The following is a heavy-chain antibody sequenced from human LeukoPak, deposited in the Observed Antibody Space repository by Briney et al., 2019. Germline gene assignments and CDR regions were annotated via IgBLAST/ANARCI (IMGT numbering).Heavy chain of an antibody. CDR1: GYSISSGYY. J-gene: IGHJ4*02. V-gene: IGHV4-38-2*02. D-gene: IGHD6-6*01. CDR2: IYHSGST. CDR3: AREPPLYSSSSDFDY. Sequence: SETLSLTCTVSGYSISSGYYWGWIQQPPGKGLEWIGSIYHSGSTYYNPSLKSRVTISVDTSKNQFSLKLSSVTAADTAVYYCAREPPLYSSSSDFDYWGQGTLVTVSS.